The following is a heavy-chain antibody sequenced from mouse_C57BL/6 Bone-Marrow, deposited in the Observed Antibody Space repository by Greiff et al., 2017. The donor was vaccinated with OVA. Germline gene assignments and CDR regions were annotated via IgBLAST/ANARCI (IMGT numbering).Heavy chain of an antibody. CDR2: IDPENGDT. D-gene: IGHD1-1*01. CDR3: TTLTDYYGSSPYAMDY. J-gene: IGHJ4*01. CDR1: GFNIKDDY. V-gene: IGHV14-4*01. Sequence: EVQLQQSGAELVRPGASVKLSCTASGFNIKDDYMHWVKQRPEQGLEWIGWIDPENGDTEYASKFQGKATITADTSSNTAYLQRSSLTSEDTAVYYCTTLTDYYGSSPYAMDYWGQGTSVTVSS.